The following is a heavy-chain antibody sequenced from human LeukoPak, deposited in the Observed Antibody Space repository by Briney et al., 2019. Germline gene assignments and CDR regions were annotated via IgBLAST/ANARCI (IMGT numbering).Heavy chain of an antibody. CDR2: IHHSGST. Sequence: PSETLSLTCIVSGGSINSYYWSWIRQPPGKGLEWIGYIHHSGSTNYNPSLSGPVTISLDTSKNQFSLRLSSVTAADTAIYYCARRAGGSPFDIWGQGTMVTVSS. V-gene: IGHV4-59*01. J-gene: IGHJ3*02. CDR1: GGSINSYY. CDR3: ARRAGGSPFDI. D-gene: IGHD3-10*01.